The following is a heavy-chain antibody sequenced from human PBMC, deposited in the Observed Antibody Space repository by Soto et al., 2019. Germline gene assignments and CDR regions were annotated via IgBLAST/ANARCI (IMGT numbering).Heavy chain of an antibody. V-gene: IGHV4-59*01. D-gene: IGHD3-22*01. CDR1: GGSIGSGY. Sequence: SVTLAVTCTVSGGSIGSGYWSWIRQPPGKGLEWIGYIYYSDSINYNPSLKSRVIISVDTSKNQFSLSLNSVTAADTAVYYCARAYYDASGYGLDPWGPGTLVTVSS. CDR3: ARAYYDASGYGLDP. CDR2: IYYSDSI. J-gene: IGHJ5*02.